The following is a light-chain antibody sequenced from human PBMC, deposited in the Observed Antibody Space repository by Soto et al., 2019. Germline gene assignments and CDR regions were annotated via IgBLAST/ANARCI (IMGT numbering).Light chain of an antibody. V-gene: IGKV3-15*01. J-gene: IGKJ2*01. Sequence: EIVMTQSPATLSVSPGERATLSCRASQSVSSNLAWYQQKPGQAPRLLIYGAFTRATGIPARFSGSRSGTEFTLTISRLQSEDFAVYYCQQYNNWPPYTFGQGTKLEIK. CDR2: GAF. CDR1: QSVSSN. CDR3: QQYNNWPPYT.